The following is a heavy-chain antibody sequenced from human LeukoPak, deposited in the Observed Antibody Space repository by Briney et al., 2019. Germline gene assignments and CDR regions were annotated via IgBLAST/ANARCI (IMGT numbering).Heavy chain of an antibody. D-gene: IGHD3-16*01. J-gene: IGHJ6*03. CDR3: ARQDALGKFPPPFYMDV. CDR2: ISESGST. Sequence: PSETLSPTCTVSGASISSYNWNWIRQPPGKGLEWIGYISESGSTNYNSSLENRVTLSLDTSKNEISLNLRSATVADTAVYYCARQDALGKFPPPFYMDVWGKGTTVIVS. V-gene: IGHV4-59*08. CDR1: GASISSYN.